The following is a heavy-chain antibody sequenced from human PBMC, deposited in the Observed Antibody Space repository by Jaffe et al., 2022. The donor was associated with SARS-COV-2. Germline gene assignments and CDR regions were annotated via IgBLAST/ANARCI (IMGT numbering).Heavy chain of an antibody. D-gene: IGHD1-26*01. CDR3: AREPPIDTHSGSYLVPPYGMDV. CDR2: INPNSGGT. CDR1: GYTFTGYY. J-gene: IGHJ6*02. V-gene: IGHV1-2*06. Sequence: QVQLVQSGAEVKKPGASVKVSCKASGYTFTGYYMHWVRQAPGQGLEWMGRINPNSGGTNYAQKFQGRVTMTRDTSISTAYMELSRLRSDDTAVYYCAREPPIDTHSGSYLVPPYGMDVWGQGTTVTVSS.